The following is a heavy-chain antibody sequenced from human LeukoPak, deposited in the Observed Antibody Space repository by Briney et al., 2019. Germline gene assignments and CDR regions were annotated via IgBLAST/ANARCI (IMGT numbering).Heavy chain of an antibody. V-gene: IGHV3-23*01. CDR3: ARDTIAVAGDLDY. CDR2: ISGSGGTT. D-gene: IGHD6-19*01. J-gene: IGHJ4*02. CDR1: GFTFSSYG. Sequence: PGGSLRLSCAASGFTFSSYGMSWARQAPGKGLEWVSSISGSGGTTYYADSVKGRFTISRDNSKNVLYLQMNSPRAEDTAVYYCARDTIAVAGDLDYWGQGTLVTVSS.